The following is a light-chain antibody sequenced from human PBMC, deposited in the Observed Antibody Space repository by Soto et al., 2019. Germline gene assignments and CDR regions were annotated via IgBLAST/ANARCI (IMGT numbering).Light chain of an antibody. CDR1: QSVRSN. V-gene: IGKV3-15*01. CDR3: QQYKYGPYT. J-gene: IGKJ2*01. CDR2: GAS. Sequence: EVVMTQSPATLSVSPGERVTLSCRASQSVRSNLAWYQQKPGQSPRLLIYGASTRATGIPARFSGSGSGTEFTLTISSLQSEDFAVYYCQQYKYGPYTFGQGTKGDIK.